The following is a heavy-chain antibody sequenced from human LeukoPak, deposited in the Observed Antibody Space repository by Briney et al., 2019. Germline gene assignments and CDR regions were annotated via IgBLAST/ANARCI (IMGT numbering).Heavy chain of an antibody. CDR1: GYTFTSYG. Sequence: ASVKVSCKASGYTFTSYGISWVRQATGQGLEWMGWMNPNSGNTGYAQKFQGRVTITRNTSISTAYMELSSLRSEDTAVYYCARGRNYGDYYYYYYMDVWGKGTTVTVSS. CDR2: MNPNSGNT. D-gene: IGHD4-17*01. J-gene: IGHJ6*03. CDR3: ARGRNYGDYYYYYYMDV. V-gene: IGHV1-8*03.